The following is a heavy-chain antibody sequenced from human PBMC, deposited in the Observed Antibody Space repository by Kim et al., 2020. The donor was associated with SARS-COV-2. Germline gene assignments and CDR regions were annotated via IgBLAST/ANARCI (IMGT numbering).Heavy chain of an antibody. V-gene: IGHV3-23*01. CDR3: AKKASTGPLYYYMDV. CDR2: FSGSGDVT. CDR1: GFAFSSYG. Sequence: GGSLRLSCEASGFAFSSYGMSWLRQAPGKGLEWVSAFSGSGDVTVYADSVKGRFSISRDTSKNTLYLQINGLRAEDTAVYYCAKKASTGPLYYYMDVWGKGTTVTVSS. D-gene: IGHD1-1*01. J-gene: IGHJ6*03.